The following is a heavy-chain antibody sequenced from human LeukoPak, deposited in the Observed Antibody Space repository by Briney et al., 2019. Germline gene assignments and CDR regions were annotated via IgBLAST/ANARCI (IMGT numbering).Heavy chain of an antibody. CDR2: IKQDGSEK. CDR3: VRELSSSGYYFDS. J-gene: IGHJ4*02. CDR1: GFTFSNYW. Sequence: GGSLRLSCAASGFTFSNYWMNWVRQAPGKGLEWVANIKQDGSEKYYVDSVRGRFTISRDNAKNSLFLQMNSLRAEDTAVYYCVRELSSSGYYFDSWGQGNLVTVSS. V-gene: IGHV3-7*01. D-gene: IGHD5-18*01.